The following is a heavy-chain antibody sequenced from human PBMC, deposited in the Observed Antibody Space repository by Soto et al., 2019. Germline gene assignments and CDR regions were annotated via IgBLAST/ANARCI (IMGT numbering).Heavy chain of an antibody. V-gene: IGHV1-69*02. J-gene: IGHJ3*02. CDR3: AGTYIAAAGTAFDI. D-gene: IGHD6-13*01. CDR2: IIPILGIA. Sequence: SVKFSCEASGGTFSSYTISWVLRAPGQGLEWMGRIIPILGIANYAQKFQGRVTITADKSTSTAYMELSSLRSEDTAVYYCAGTYIAAAGTAFDIWGQGTMVTVSS. CDR1: GGTFSSYT.